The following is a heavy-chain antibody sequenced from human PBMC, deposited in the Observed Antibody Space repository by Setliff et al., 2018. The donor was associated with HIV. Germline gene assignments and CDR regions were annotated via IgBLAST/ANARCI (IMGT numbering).Heavy chain of an antibody. CDR1: GLTDTYNY. CDR3: ARDWPSSTAAGDC. Sequence: GGSLRLSCAASGLTDTYNYMSWVRQAPGKGLEWVSVIYAGGSTYYADSVKGRFTISRDNAKNSLYLEMNSLTVEDTALYYCARDWPSSTAAGDCWGQGTLVTVSS. J-gene: IGHJ4*02. V-gene: IGHV3-53*01. D-gene: IGHD6-6*01. CDR2: IYAGGST.